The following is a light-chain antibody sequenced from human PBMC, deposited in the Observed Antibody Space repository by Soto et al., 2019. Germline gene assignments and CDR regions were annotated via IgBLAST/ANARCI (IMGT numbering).Light chain of an antibody. V-gene: IGLV1-40*01. Sequence: QSVLKQPPSVSGAPGQRVTISCTGSSSNIGAGHDVHWYQHLPGTAPKLLIYGNSNRPSGVPDRFSGSKSGTSASLAITGLQAEDEADYYCQSYDSSLSGSEVFGTGTKLTVL. J-gene: IGLJ1*01. CDR2: GNS. CDR1: SSNIGAGHD. CDR3: QSYDSSLSGSEV.